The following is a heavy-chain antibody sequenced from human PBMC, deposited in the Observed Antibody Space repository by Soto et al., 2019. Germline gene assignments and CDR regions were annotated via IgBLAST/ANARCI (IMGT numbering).Heavy chain of an antibody. CDR3: ARGRYGDY. D-gene: IGHD1-1*01. CDR1: GYDFTTYG. CDR2: ISAHNGNT. V-gene: IGHV1-18*01. J-gene: IGHJ4*02. Sequence: QVHLVQSGAEVKNPGASVKVSCKGSGYDFTTYGITWVRQAPGQGLEWMAWISAHNGNTNYEPNLHGRATVTRDTSTSTAYIELRSLRADDTAVYYCARGRYGDYWGQGALVTVSS.